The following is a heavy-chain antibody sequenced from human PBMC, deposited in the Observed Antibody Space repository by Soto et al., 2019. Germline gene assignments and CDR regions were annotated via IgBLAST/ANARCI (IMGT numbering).Heavy chain of an antibody. V-gene: IGHV3-9*01. CDR2: ISWSSGSI. CDR1: GFTFDDYA. CDR3: ARDLRGSPDY. D-gene: IGHD1-26*01. Sequence: GGSLRLSCAASGFTFDDYAMHWVRQAPGKGLEWVSGISWSSGSIGYADSVKGRFTISRDNAKNSLYLQMNSLRVGDTAVYYCARDLRGSPDYWGQGTLVTVSS. J-gene: IGHJ4*02.